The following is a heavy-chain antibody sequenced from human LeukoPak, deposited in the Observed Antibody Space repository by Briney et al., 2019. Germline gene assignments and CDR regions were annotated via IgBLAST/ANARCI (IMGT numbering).Heavy chain of an antibody. V-gene: IGHV1-69*05. J-gene: IGHJ5*02. D-gene: IGHD3-22*01. CDR1: GGTFSSYA. Sequence: ASVKVSCKASGGTFSSYAISWVRQAPGQGLEWMGRIIPIFGTANYAQKFQGRVTITTDESTSTAYMELSSLRSEDTALYYCARDLHYYDSSGYYYPNWFDPWGQGTLVTVSS. CDR3: ARDLHYYDSSGYYYPNWFDP. CDR2: IIPIFGTA.